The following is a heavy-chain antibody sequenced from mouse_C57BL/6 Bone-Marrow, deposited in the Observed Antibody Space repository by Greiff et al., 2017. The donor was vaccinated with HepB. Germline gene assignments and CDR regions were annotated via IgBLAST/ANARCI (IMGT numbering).Heavy chain of an antibody. CDR2: IDPYDSYI. Sequence: QVQLQQSGAEFVKPGASVKLSCKASGYTFTSYWMQWVKQRPGQGLEWIGEIDPYDSYINYNQKFKGKATLTVDTSSSTAYMQLSSLTSEDSAVYYWARRASLLSWFANWGQGTLVTGTA. D-gene: IGHD3-1*01. V-gene: IGHV1-50*01. CDR1: GYTFTSYW. CDR3: ARRASLLSWFAN. J-gene: IGHJ3*01.